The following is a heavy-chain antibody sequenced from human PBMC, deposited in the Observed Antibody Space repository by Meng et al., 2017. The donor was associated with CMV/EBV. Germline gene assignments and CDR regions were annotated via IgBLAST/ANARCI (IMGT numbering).Heavy chain of an antibody. CDR1: GFTFSSYS. Sequence: GESLKISCAASGFTFSSYSMNWVRQAPGKGLEWVSSISSSSSYIYYADSVKGRFTISRDNAKNSLYLQMNSLRAEDTAVYYCARRRGRHSDGGSYYFDYWGQGTLVTVSS. CDR3: ARRRGRHSDGGSYYFDY. J-gene: IGHJ4*02. D-gene: IGHD3-16*01. V-gene: IGHV3-21*01. CDR2: ISSSSSYI.